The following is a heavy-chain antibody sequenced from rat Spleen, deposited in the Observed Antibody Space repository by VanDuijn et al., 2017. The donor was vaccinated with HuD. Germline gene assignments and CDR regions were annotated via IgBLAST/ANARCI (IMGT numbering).Heavy chain of an antibody. CDR2: ISYDSTST. D-gene: IGHD1-2*01. J-gene: IGHJ3*01. V-gene: IGHV5-29*01. Sequence: EVQLVESDGGLVQPGRSLKLSCAASGFTFSDYYMAWVRQAPTKGLEWVATISYDSTSTHYRDSVKGRFTISRDNAKSTLFLQMDSLRSEDTATYYCTRLSIAAIGNWFSYWGQGTLVTVSA. CDR1: GFTFSDYY. CDR3: TRLSIAAIGNWFSY.